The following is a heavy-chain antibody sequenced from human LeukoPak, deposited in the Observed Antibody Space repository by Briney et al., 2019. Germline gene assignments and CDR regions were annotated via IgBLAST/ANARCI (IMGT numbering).Heavy chain of an antibody. Sequence: SETLSLTCVVSGFSIRSGYYWGWIRQPPGKGLEWIGNLHPAGTAFYNSSLESRVAMSIDTSKNQFSLKLSSVTAADTAVYYCAREAERRIVNRGQGTPVTVSS. D-gene: IGHD1-26*01. CDR3: AREAERRIVN. CDR2: LHPAGTA. V-gene: IGHV4-38-2*02. J-gene: IGHJ4*02. CDR1: GFSIRSGYY.